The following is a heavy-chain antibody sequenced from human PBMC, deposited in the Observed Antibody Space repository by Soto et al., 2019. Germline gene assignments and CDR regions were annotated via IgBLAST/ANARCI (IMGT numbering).Heavy chain of an antibody. CDR2: ISYDGSNT. J-gene: IGHJ4*02. V-gene: IGHV3-30-3*01. CDR3: AKDLTLGIVGAWGHYFEY. CDR1: GFTFSSFA. Sequence: QVQLVESGGGVLQPGWSLRLSCAASGFTFSSFAMHWVRQAPGKGLEWVAFISYDGSNTYYADSVKGRVTISRDNSKKTVYLEINSLRAEDTAVYHCAKDLTLGIVGAWGHYFEYWGQGTLVTVSS. D-gene: IGHD1-26*01.